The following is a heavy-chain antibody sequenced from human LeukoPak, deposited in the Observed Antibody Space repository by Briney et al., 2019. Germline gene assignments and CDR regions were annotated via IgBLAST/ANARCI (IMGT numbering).Heavy chain of an antibody. CDR3: ARAGGNSWYFDY. Sequence: SQTLSLTFAISVYSVSINSAAWNWIRQSPSRGLEWLGRTYYRSKWYNDYAVSVKSRITISPDASKNQFSLQLNSVTPEDTAVYYCARAGGNSWYFDYWGQGTLVTVSS. J-gene: IGHJ4*02. CDR1: VYSVSINSAA. D-gene: IGHD2-2*01. V-gene: IGHV6-1*01. CDR2: TYYRSKWYN.